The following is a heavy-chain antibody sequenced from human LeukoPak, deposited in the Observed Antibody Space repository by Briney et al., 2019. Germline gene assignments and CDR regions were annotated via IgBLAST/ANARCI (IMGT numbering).Heavy chain of an antibody. D-gene: IGHD5-18*01. J-gene: IGHJ4*02. CDR2: LLDSVNT. CDR1: GGSISSHY. V-gene: IGHV4-59*11. CDR3: ATIKRGSIYGYFDL. Sequence: SETPSLTCTVSGGSISSHYWSWIRQPPGKGLEWIAYLLDSVNTKDNPSLNSRLTLSADTSKNQFSLRLSSVTAADTAVYYCATIKRGSIYGYFDLWGQGIKVTVSS.